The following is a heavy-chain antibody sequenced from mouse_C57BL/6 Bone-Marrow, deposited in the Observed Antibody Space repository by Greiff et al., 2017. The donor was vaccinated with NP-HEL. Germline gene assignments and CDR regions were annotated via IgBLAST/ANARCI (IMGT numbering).Heavy chain of an antibody. J-gene: IGHJ2*01. V-gene: IGHV1-64*01. CDR3: ARSYYGYDCDY. CDR1: GYTFTSYW. D-gene: IGHD2-2*01. Sequence: VQLQQPGAELVKPGASVKLSCKASGYTFTSYWMHWVKQRPGQGLEWIGMIHPNSGSTNYNEKFKSKATLTVDKSSSTAYMQLSSLTSEDSAVYYCARSYYGYDCDYGGRGTALTVTA. CDR2: IHPNSGST.